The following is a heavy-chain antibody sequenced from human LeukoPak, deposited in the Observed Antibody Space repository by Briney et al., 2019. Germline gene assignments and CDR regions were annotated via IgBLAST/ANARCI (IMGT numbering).Heavy chain of an antibody. CDR2: FHYSWST. J-gene: IGHJ4*02. D-gene: IGHD3/OR15-3a*01. CDR1: CGSITSYY. V-gene: IGHV4-59*01. Sequence: SEPLSLTCTVSCGSITSYYWSWIRQPRGKGQEWIRYFHYSWSTSYNPSLKSRVTISVDTSKNQFSLKLSSVTAADTALYYCARVGVGTGYQWDFDYWGQGTLVTVSS. CDR3: ARVGVGTGYQWDFDY.